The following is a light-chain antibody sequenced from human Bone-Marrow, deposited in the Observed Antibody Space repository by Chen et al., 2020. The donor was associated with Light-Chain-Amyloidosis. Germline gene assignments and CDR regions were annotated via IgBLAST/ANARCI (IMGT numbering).Light chain of an antibody. CDR1: SSDVGCDNH. V-gene: IGLV2-14*01. J-gene: IGLJ1*01. CDR2: EVT. CDR3: SSYTITNTLV. Sequence: QSALTQPASVSGSPGQSLTTSCTGTSSDVGCDNHVSWYQQHPDKAPKLMIYEVTNRPSWVPDRFSGSKSDNTASLTISGLQTEDEADYFCSSYTITNTLVFGSGTRVTVL.